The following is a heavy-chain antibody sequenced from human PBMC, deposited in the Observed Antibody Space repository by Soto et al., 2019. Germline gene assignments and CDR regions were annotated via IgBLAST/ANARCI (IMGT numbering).Heavy chain of an antibody. V-gene: IGHV4-39*01. CDR2: IYYSGST. CDR3: ASRYYDILTGYDY. D-gene: IGHD3-9*01. J-gene: IGHJ4*02. CDR1: GGSISSSSYY. Sequence: SETLSLTCTVSGGSISSSSYYWGWIRQPPGKGLEWIGSIYYSGSTYYNPSLKSRVTISVDTSKNQFSLKLSSVTAADTAVYYCASRYYDILTGYDYWGQGTLVTVSS.